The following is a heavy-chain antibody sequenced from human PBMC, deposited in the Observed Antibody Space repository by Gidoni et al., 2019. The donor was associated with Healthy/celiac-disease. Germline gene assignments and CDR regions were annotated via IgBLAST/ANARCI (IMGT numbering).Heavy chain of an antibody. CDR2: ISSSSSTI. V-gene: IGHV3-48*02. CDR1: GLTFSSYS. D-gene: IGHD4-4*01. Sequence: EVQLVESGGGLVQPGGSLRLSCASSGLTFSSYSMNWVSQGPGKGLEWVSYISSSSSTIYYADSVKGRFTISRDNAKNSLYLQMNSLRDEDTAVYYCAREKRDDYRVDYWGQGTLVTVSS. CDR3: AREKRDDYRVDY. J-gene: IGHJ4*02.